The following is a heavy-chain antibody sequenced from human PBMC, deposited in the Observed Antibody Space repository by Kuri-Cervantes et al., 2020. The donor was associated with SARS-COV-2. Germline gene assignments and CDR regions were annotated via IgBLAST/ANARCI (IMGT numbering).Heavy chain of an antibody. J-gene: IGHJ1*01. CDR1: GFTFSGSA. Sequence: GGSLRLSCAASGFTFSGSAMHWVRQAFGKGLEWVGRIRSKANSYATAYAASVKGRFTISRDDSKNTAYLQMNSLKTEDTAVYYCASQEGSGWYPASFQHWGQGTLVTVSS. CDR2: IRSKANSYAT. CDR3: ASQEGSGWYPASFQH. D-gene: IGHD6-19*01. V-gene: IGHV3-73*01.